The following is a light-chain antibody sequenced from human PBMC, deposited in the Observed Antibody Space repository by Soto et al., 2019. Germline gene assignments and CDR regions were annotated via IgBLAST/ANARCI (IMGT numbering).Light chain of an antibody. Sequence: VIWMTQSPSLLSVSTGDRVTITCRTSQGVSSYLAWYQQKPGKAPGLLIYAASTWETGLPSRFSGSGSGTDFTLTISSLQPEDFAAYYCQQYYSCPRTFGQGTKVEIK. CDR1: QGVSSY. CDR2: AAS. J-gene: IGKJ1*01. V-gene: IGKV1D-8*03. CDR3: QQYYSCPRT.